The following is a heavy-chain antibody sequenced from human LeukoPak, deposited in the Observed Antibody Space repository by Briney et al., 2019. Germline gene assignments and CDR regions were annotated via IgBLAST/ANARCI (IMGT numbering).Heavy chain of an antibody. CDR3: AGGQMFTSGGFDD. D-gene: IGHD6-19*01. Sequence: PGGSLRLSCAVSGFSVSTKYMSWVSQAPGKGLEWVSVIYTGGDTYYADSVRGRFTISRDNSKNTVNLQMNSLRAEDTALYYCAGGQMFTSGGFDDWGQGTLVTVSS. CDR1: GFSVSTKY. J-gene: IGHJ4*02. V-gene: IGHV3-53*01. CDR2: IYTGGDT.